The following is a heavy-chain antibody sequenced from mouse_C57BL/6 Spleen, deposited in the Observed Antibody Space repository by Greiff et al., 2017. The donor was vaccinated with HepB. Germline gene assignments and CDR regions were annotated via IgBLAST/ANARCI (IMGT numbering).Heavy chain of an antibody. D-gene: IGHD1-1*01. V-gene: IGHV1-82*01. CDR2: IYPGDGDT. CDR1: GYAFSSSW. Sequence: VQLQQSGPELVKPGASVKISCKASGYAFSSSWMNWVKQRPGKGLEWIGRIYPGDGDTNYNGKFKGKATLTADKSSNTAYMQLSSLTSEDSAVYVCARSYYYGSLGYAMDYWGQGTSVTVSS. J-gene: IGHJ4*01. CDR3: ARSYYYGSLGYAMDY.